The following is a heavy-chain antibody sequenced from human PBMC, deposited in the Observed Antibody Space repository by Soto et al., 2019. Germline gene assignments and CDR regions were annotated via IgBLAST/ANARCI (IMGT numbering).Heavy chain of an antibody. V-gene: IGHV1-18*01. J-gene: IGHJ5*02. D-gene: IGHD6-6*01. CDR3: AAYSSSPWFWFDP. Sequence: ASVKVSCNASGYTFTSYGISWVRQAPGQGLEWMGWISAYNGNTNYAKKLQGRVTMTTDTYTSTAYMELRSLRSDDTAVYYCAAYSSSPWFWFDPWGQGTLVTVCS. CDR1: GYTFTSYG. CDR2: ISAYNGNT.